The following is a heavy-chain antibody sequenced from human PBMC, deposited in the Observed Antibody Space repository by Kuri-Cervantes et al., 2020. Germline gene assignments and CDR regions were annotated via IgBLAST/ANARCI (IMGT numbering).Heavy chain of an antibody. CDR3: VRGSSSFDY. D-gene: IGHD6-6*01. J-gene: IGHJ4*02. Sequence: SLKISCAASGFTFDDYAMHWVRQAPGKGLEWVSGISWNSGSIGYADSVKGRFTISRDNSKNTLYLQMNSPRAEDTAVYYCVRGSSSFDYWGQGTLVTVSS. CDR2: ISWNSGSI. CDR1: GFTFDDYA. V-gene: IGHV3-9*01.